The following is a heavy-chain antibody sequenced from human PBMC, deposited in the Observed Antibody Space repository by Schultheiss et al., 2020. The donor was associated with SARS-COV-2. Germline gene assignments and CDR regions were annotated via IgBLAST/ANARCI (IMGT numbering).Heavy chain of an antibody. CDR1: GGSISSYY. Sequence: SETLSLTCTVSGGSISSYYWSWIRQPPGKGLEWIGSIYYSGSTNYNPSLKSRVTISVDTSKNQFSLKLSSVTAADTAVYYCARIRVRCGSASCHHYYYYGMDAWGQGTTVTVSS. V-gene: IGHV4-59*12. CDR2: IYYSGST. CDR3: ARIRVRCGSASCHHYYYYGMDA. J-gene: IGHJ6*02. D-gene: IGHD2-2*01.